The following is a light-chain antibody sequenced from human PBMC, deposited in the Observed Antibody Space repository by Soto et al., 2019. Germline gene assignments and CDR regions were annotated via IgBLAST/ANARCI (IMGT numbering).Light chain of an antibody. CDR3: SSYTSSTLRV. Sequence: QSALTQPASVSGSPGQSITISCTGTNSDIGDYNYVSWYQQHPGKAPKLMIYDVNYRPSGVSNRFSGSKSGNTASLTISGLLAEDEADYYCSSYTSSTLRVFGGGIKLTVL. V-gene: IGLV2-14*01. J-gene: IGLJ2*01. CDR1: NSDIGDYNY. CDR2: DVN.